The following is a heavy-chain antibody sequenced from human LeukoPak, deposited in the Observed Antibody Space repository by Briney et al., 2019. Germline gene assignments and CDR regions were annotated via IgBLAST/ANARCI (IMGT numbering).Heavy chain of an antibody. CDR3: TRDTRYYYGSGSPDY. D-gene: IGHD3-10*01. CDR1: GLTFSSYS. V-gene: IGHV3-21*01. Sequence: GGSLRLSCAASGLTFSSYSMNWVRQAPGKGLEWVSSISSSSSYIYYADSVKGRFTISRDNAKNSLYLQMNSLRAEDTAVYYCTRDTRYYYGSGSPDYWGQGTLVTVSS. CDR2: ISSSSSYI. J-gene: IGHJ4*02.